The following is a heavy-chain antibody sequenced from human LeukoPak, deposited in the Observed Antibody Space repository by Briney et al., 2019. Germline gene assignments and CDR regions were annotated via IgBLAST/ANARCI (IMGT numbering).Heavy chain of an antibody. D-gene: IGHD3-3*01. CDR2: IYYSGST. CDR3: ARGSYDFWNYGAFDY. J-gene: IGHJ4*02. V-gene: IGHV4-59*01. Sequence: SETLSLTCTASGGSISSYYWSWIRQPPGKGLEWIGYIYYSGSTNYNPSLKSRVTISVDTSKNQFSLKLSSVTAADTAVYYCARGSYDFWNYGAFDYWGQGTLVTVSS. CDR1: GGSISSYY.